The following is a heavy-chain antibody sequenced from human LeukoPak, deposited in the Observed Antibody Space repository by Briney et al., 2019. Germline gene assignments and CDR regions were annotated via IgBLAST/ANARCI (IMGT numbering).Heavy chain of an antibody. CDR2: IYPGDSDT. CDR3: ARHAVYYGSGNRAFDI. Sequence: GESLKISSAASGSSLTSYWIGWVRPMPAKGLEWMGIIYPGDSDTRYSPSFQGQVTITADKSISTAYLQWSNLKASDTAMYYCARHAVYYGSGNRAFDIWGQGTMVTVSS. D-gene: IGHD3-10*01. J-gene: IGHJ3*02. CDR1: GSSLTSYW. V-gene: IGHV5-51*01.